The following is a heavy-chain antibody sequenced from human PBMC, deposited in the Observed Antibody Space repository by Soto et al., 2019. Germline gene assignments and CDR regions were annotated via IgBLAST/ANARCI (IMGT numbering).Heavy chain of an antibody. Sequence: ASVKVSCKASGGTFSSYTISWVRQAPGQGLEWMGRIIPILGIANYAQKFQGRVTITADKSTSTAYMELSSLRSEDTAVYYCASQYDILTGYYWTYYYYMDVWGKGTTVTVSS. V-gene: IGHV1-69*02. J-gene: IGHJ6*03. CDR3: ASQYDILTGYYWTYYYYMDV. CDR2: IIPILGIA. D-gene: IGHD3-9*01. CDR1: GGTFSSYT.